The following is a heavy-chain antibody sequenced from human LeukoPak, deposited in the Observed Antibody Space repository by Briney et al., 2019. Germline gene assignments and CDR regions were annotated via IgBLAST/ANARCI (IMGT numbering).Heavy chain of an antibody. Sequence: GGSLRLSCAASGFTFSSYAMSWVRQAPGKGLEWVSGISGIGTSTYSADSVKGRFTISRDNSKNTVYLQMSSLRAEDTAVYYCAKVVATIQPNFFDYWGQGTLVTVSS. J-gene: IGHJ4*02. CDR3: AKVVATIQPNFFDY. V-gene: IGHV3-23*01. CDR2: ISGIGTST. CDR1: GFTFSSYA. D-gene: IGHD5-24*01.